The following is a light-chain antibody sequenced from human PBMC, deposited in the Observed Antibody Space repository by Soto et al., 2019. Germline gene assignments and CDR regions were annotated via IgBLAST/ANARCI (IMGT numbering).Light chain of an antibody. CDR1: SSDVGSHNY. Sequence: QSALTQPASVSGSPGQSITISCTGTSSDVGSHNYVSWYQQHPGQAPKLMIYEVSHRPSGVSDRFSGSKSGNTASLTISGLQAEDEADYYCSSYISSSSLDVFGGGTKLTVL. CDR3: SSYISSSSLDV. J-gene: IGLJ3*02. CDR2: EVS. V-gene: IGLV2-14*01.